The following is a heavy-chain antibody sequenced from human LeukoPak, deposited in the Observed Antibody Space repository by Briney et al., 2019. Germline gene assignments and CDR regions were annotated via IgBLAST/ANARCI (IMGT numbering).Heavy chain of an antibody. Sequence: GGSLRLSCAASGFTFSSYAMHWVRQAPGKGLEYVSAISTKGDITYYADSVKGRFTISRDNSKNTLYLQMGSLRGEDMAVYYCARDSGGSGSYAGYWGQGTLVTVSS. J-gene: IGHJ4*02. V-gene: IGHV3-64*02. D-gene: IGHD3-10*01. CDR2: ISTKGDIT. CDR1: GFTFSSYA. CDR3: ARDSGGSGSYAGY.